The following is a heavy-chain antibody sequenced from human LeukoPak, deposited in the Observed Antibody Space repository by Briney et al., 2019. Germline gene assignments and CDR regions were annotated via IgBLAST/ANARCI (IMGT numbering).Heavy chain of an antibody. J-gene: IGHJ4*02. Sequence: ASVKVSCKASGYTFTGYYTHWARQAPGQGLEWMGWINPNSGGTNYAQKFQGRVTMTRDTSISTAYMELSRLRSDDTAVYYCARDWTYSSSVYLDYWGQGTLVTVSS. D-gene: IGHD6-13*01. CDR3: ARDWTYSSSVYLDY. CDR1: GYTFTGYY. V-gene: IGHV1-2*02. CDR2: INPNSGGT.